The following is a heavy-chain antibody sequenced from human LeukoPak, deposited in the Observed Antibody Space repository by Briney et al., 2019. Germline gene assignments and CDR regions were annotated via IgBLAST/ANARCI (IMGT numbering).Heavy chain of an antibody. CDR3: ARDPKGPEDYFPDY. J-gene: IGHJ4*02. CDR1: GFTFSSYS. CDR2: ISSSSSYI. V-gene: IGHV3-21*01. D-gene: IGHD2/OR15-2a*01. Sequence: GGSLRLSCAASGFTFSSYSMNWVRQAPGKGLEWVSSISSSSSYIYYADSVKGRFTISRDNAKNPLYLQMNSLRAEDTAVYYCARDPKGPEDYFPDYWGQGTLVTVSS.